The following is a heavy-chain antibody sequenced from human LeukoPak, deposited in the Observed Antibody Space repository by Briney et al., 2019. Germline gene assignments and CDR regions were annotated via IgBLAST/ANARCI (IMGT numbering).Heavy chain of an antibody. CDR3: AREVPAAEFDAFDI. V-gene: IGHV1-69*13. Sequence: SVKVSCKASGGTFSSYAISWVRQAPRQGLEWMGGIIPIFGTANYAQKFQGRVTITADESTSTAYMELSSLRSEDTAVYYCAREVPAAEFDAFDIWGQGTMVTVSS. D-gene: IGHD2-2*01. CDR2: IIPIFGTA. J-gene: IGHJ3*02. CDR1: GGTFSSYA.